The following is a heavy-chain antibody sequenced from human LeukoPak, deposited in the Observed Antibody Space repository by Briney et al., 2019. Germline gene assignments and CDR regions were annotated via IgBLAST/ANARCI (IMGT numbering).Heavy chain of an antibody. Sequence: SQTLSLTCAVSGGSISSGGYSWSWIRQPPGKGLEWIGYIYHSGSTYYNPSLKSRVTISVDRSKNQFSLKLSSVTAADTAVYYCARQYSSGGDLWFDPWGQGTLVTVSS. D-gene: IGHD6-19*01. J-gene: IGHJ5*02. CDR2: IYHSGST. CDR3: ARQYSSGGDLWFDP. V-gene: IGHV4-30-2*01. CDR1: GGSISSGGYS.